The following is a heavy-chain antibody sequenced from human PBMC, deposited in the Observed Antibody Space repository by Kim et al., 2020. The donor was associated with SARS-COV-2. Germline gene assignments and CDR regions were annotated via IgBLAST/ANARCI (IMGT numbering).Heavy chain of an antibody. CDR1: GFTFSSYA. CDR3: EKDHGGYFGY. Sequence: GGSLRLSCAASGFTFSSYAMSWVRQAPGKGLEWVSAISGSGGSTYYADSVKGRFTISRDNSKNTLYLQMNSLRAEDTAVDYCEKDHGGYFGYWGQGTLVTVAS. CDR2: ISGSGGST. J-gene: IGHJ4*02. D-gene: IGHD3-9*01. V-gene: IGHV3-23*01.